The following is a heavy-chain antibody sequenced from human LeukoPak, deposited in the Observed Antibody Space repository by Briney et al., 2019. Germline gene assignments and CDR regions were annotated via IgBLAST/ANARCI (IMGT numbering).Heavy chain of an antibody. CDR2: ISSSSSTI. J-gene: IGHJ3*02. V-gene: IGHV3-48*04. D-gene: IGHD1-14*01. CDR3: ARVAEAFDI. Sequence: PGGSLRLSCAASGFTFSTYSMNWVRQAPGKGLEWVSYISSSSSTIYYADSVKGRFTISRDNAKNSLFLQMNSLRVEDTAVYYYARVAEAFDIWGQGTMVTVSS. CDR1: GFTFSTYS.